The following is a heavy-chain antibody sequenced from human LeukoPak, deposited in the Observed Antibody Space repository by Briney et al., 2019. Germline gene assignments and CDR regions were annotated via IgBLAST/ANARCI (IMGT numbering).Heavy chain of an antibody. CDR1: GGSISSSSYY. D-gene: IGHD2-15*01. J-gene: IGHJ4*02. CDR3: ARLRYCSGGSCYSDY. CDR2: IYYSGST. V-gene: IGHV4-39*01. Sequence: SETLSLTCTVSGGSISSSSYYWGWIRQPRGEGLEWIGSIYYSGSTYYNPSLKSRVTISVDTSKNQFSLKLSSVTAADTAVYYCARLRYCSGGSCYSDYWGQGTLVTVSS.